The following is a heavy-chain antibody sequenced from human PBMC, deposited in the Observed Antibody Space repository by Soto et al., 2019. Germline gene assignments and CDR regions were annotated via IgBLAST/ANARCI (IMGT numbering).Heavy chain of an antibody. CDR2: IIPILGIA. D-gene: IGHD6-19*01. V-gene: IGHV1-69*02. CDR1: GGTFSSYT. CDR3: ASDKGSYSRGWYGSGL. J-gene: IGHJ4*02. Sequence: QVQLVQSGAEVKKPGSSVKVSCKASGGTFSSYTISWVRQAPGQGLEWMGRIIPILGIANYAQKFQGGVTITADKSARKAYMERRSLRSEETAVYYSASDKGSYSRGWYGSGLWGRGPLVTASS.